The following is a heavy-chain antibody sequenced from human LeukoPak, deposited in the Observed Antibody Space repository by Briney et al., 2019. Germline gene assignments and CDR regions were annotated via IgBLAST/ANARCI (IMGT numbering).Heavy chain of an antibody. CDR1: GFTFSSYA. Sequence: GGSLRLSCAASGFTFSSYAMSWVRQAPGKGLEWVSAISGSGGSTYYADSVKGRFTISRDNSKNTLYLQLNSLRAEDTAVYYCAKGGSSVWYCDYWGQGTLVTVSS. D-gene: IGHD6-19*01. V-gene: IGHV3-23*01. CDR3: AKGGSSVWYCDY. J-gene: IGHJ4*02. CDR2: ISGSGGST.